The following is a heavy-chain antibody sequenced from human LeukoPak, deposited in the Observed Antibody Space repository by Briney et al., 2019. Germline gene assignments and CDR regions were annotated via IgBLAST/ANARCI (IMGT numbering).Heavy chain of an antibody. CDR1: GGSISGRGYY. D-gene: IGHD2/OR15-2a*01. CDR2: ISYSGST. CDR3: AGNVFYYFDY. Sequence: PSETLSLTCTVSGGSISGRGYYWGWIRQPPGKGLEWIGSISYSGSTYLNPSLQSRLTISVDTSRNQFSLNLSSVTAADTGVYYCAGNVFYYFDYWGQGTLVTVSS. V-gene: IGHV4-39*01. J-gene: IGHJ4*02.